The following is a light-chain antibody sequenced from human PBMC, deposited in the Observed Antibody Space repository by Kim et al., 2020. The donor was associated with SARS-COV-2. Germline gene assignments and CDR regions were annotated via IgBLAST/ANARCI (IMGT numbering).Light chain of an antibody. Sequence: SVSPGERATLSCRASQSVRSNLAWYQQKPGQAPRLLIHGASTRATGIPAKFSGSGSGTEFTLTISGLQSEDFAVYYCQQYNNWVTFGPGTKVDIK. CDR3: QQYNNWVT. CDR2: GAS. CDR1: QSVRSN. J-gene: IGKJ3*01. V-gene: IGKV3-15*01.